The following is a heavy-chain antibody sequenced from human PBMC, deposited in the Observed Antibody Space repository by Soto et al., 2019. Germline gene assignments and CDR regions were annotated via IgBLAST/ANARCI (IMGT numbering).Heavy chain of an antibody. J-gene: IGHJ6*02. Sequence: PGESLKISCRGSGYSFTSYWISWVRQMPGKGLEWMGRIDPSDSYTNYSPSFQGHVTISADKSISTAYLQWSSLKASDTAMYYCARHGARAMASTYYYYGMDVWGQETTVTVSS. CDR2: IDPSDSYT. CDR3: ARHGARAMASTYYYYGMDV. D-gene: IGHD5-18*01. CDR1: GYSFTSYW. V-gene: IGHV5-10-1*01.